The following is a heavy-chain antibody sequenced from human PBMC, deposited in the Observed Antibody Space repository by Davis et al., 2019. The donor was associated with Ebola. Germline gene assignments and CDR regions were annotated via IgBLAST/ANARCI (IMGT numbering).Heavy chain of an antibody. J-gene: IGHJ4*02. D-gene: IGHD3-10*01. CDR3: ARDRGYYGSGTYYLGDY. CDR2: ISAYNGDT. CDR1: GYTFTRYG. Sequence: AASVKVSCKASGYTFTRYGFSWVRQAPGQGLEWLGWISAYNGDTDYAPKLQDRVTMTTDTSTSTAYMELTSLTSDDTAVYYCARDRGYYGSGTYYLGDYWGQGTLVSVSS. V-gene: IGHV1-18*01.